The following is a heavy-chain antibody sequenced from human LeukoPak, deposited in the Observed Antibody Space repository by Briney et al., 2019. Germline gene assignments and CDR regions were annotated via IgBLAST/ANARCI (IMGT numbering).Heavy chain of an antibody. CDR2: IYYSGST. Sequence: SETLSLTCTVSGGSISSYYWSWIRQPPGKGLEWIGYIYYSGSTNYNPSLKSRVTISVDTSKNQFSLKLSSVTAADTAVYYCARVRITMVRGVIHPSEFDYWGQGTLVTVS. CDR3: ARVRITMVRGVIHPSEFDY. CDR1: GGSISSYY. D-gene: IGHD3-10*01. J-gene: IGHJ4*02. V-gene: IGHV4-59*01.